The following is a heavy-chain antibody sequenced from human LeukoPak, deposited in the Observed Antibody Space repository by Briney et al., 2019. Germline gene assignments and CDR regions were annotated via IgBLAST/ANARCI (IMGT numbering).Heavy chain of an antibody. J-gene: IGHJ4*02. CDR2: ISSSSSYT. CDR3: ARVNAAAGTALYYFDY. Sequence: PGGSLRLSCAASGFTFSDYYMSWIRQAPGKGLEWVSYISSSSSYTNYADSVKGRFTISRDNAKNSLYLQMNSLRAEDTAVYYCARVNAAAGTALYYFDYWGQGTLVTVSS. D-gene: IGHD6-13*01. V-gene: IGHV3-11*05. CDR1: GFTFSDYY.